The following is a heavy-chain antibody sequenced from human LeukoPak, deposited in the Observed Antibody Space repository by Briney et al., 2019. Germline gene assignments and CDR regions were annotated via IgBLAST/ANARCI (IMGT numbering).Heavy chain of an antibody. CDR1: GDSISTSSSY. CDR2: IYYSGST. Sequence: SETLSLTCSVSGDSISTSSSYWGWIRQPPGKGLEWIGSIYYSGSTYYNTSLKSRVTISVDTSKNQFSLKLNSVTAADTAVYFCARGSPPRRNYDSRGYYSYYFDYWGQGTLVTVSS. D-gene: IGHD3-22*01. J-gene: IGHJ4*02. V-gene: IGHV4-39*01. CDR3: ARGSPPRRNYDSRGYYSYYFDY.